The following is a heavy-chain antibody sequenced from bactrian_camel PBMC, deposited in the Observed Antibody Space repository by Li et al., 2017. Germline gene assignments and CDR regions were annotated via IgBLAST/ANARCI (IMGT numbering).Heavy chain of an antibody. V-gene: IGHV3S53*01. Sequence: HVQLVESGGGSVQAGGSLRFSCVASRNTISTYCMDWFRQAPGKEREGVASIDRDGITTYADSAKGRFTISKDNAKNTVYLQMNSLRPEDTALYYCVTSDYALDEYIYWGQGTQVTVS. CDR1: RNTISTYC. CDR3: VTSDYALDEYIY. J-gene: IGHJ4*01. CDR2: IDRDGIT. D-gene: IGHD4*01.